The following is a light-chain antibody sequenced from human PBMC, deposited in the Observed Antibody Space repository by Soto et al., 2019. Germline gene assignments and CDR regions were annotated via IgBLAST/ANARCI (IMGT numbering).Light chain of an antibody. CDR1: QSVSSSY. CDR3: KQSVHTPYT. J-gene: IGKJ2*01. Sequence: EIVLTQSPGTLSLSPGERATLSCRASQSVSSSYLAGYQQKPGQAPRLLIYGASSRATGIPDRFSGSGSGTDLTLTISRLEAEDFEVYYCKQSVHTPYTFGQGTKVEIK. V-gene: IGKV3-20*01. CDR2: GAS.